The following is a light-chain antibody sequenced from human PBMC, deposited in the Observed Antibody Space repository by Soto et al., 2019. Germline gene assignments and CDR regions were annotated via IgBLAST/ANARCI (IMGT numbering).Light chain of an antibody. CDR1: SSNIGAGYD. CDR2: GNS. Sequence: QPVLTQPPSVSGAPGQRVTISCTGSSSNIGAGYDVHWYQQLPGTAPKLLIYGNSNRPSGVPDRFSGSKSGTSASLAITGLQAEDEADYYCQPYDSSLGVFGGGTKLTVL. CDR3: QPYDSSLGV. V-gene: IGLV1-40*01. J-gene: IGLJ3*02.